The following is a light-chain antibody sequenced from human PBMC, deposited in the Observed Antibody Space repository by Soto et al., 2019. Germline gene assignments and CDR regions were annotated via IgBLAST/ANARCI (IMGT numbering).Light chain of an antibody. CDR1: QGIXSW. J-gene: IGKJ1*01. CDR3: QLYNCDPRT. Sequence: IQMTQSPSTLSASAGDRVTIACRASQGIXSWLVWYQRKPGKAPNLLXYDASSLDSGVPSRCSGSGSGTEFTLTISSMQPDDFATYCCQLYNCDPRTVGQGTKVDIK. V-gene: IGKV1-5*01. CDR2: DAS.